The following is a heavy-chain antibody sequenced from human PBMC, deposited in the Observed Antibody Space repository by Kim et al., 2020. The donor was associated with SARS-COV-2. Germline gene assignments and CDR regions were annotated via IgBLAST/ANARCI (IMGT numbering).Heavy chain of an antibody. CDR1: GFTFSTYW. V-gene: IGHV3-7*03. D-gene: IGHD2-2*01. CDR2: IKQDGSEK. J-gene: IGHJ4*02. CDR3: ARVRYGIVVGTIDS. Sequence: GGSLSLSCVGSGFTFSTYWMTWVRQAPGKGLEWVANIKQDGSEKHYVDSVRGRFTISRDNAKNSLYLQMNNLRAEDTAVYYCARVRYGIVVGTIDSWGQG.